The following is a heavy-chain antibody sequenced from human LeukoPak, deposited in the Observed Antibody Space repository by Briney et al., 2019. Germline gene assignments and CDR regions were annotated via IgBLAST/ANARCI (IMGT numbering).Heavy chain of an antibody. V-gene: IGHV1-69*06. CDR2: IIPIFGTA. D-gene: IGHD6-6*01. CDR3: ARGVSSSSSTPFGY. J-gene: IGHJ4*02. CDR1: GGTFSSYA. Sequence: SVKVSCKASGGTFSSYAISWVRRAPGQGLEWMGGIIPIFGTANYAQKFQGRVTITADKSTSTAYMELSSLRSEDTAVYYCARGVSSSSSTPFGYWGQGTLVTVSS.